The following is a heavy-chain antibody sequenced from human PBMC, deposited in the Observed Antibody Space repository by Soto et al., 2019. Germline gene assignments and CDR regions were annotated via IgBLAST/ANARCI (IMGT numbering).Heavy chain of an antibody. Sequence: HLVESGGGVVQPGKSLRLSCAASKFTFSTYDMHWVRQAPGKGLEWVAVVSYDGNKRYYADSVRGRFTISRDNSKNTVYLDMDSLRLEATAVYFCAKGRDSTGWYYRAADYWGQGNLVTVSS. CDR3: AKGRDSTGWYYRAADY. D-gene: IGHD6-19*01. V-gene: IGHV3-30*18. J-gene: IGHJ4*02. CDR2: VSYDGNKR. CDR1: KFTFSTYD.